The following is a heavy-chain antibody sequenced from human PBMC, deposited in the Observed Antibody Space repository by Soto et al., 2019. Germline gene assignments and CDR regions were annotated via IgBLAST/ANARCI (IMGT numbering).Heavy chain of an antibody. CDR1: GFTYGAYE. Sequence: EVQLVESGGGLVQPGGSLRLSCAVSGFTYGAYEMNWVRQAPGKGLEWVAYTSSSGSIRYYADSVQGRFTISRDNANNSRFLQKNSLRAEDTAVYYCARELRTLDRGVTYSMDVWGQGTTVTVTS. CDR3: ARELRTLDRGVTYSMDV. J-gene: IGHJ6*02. CDR2: TSSSGSIR. D-gene: IGHD3-10*01. V-gene: IGHV3-48*03.